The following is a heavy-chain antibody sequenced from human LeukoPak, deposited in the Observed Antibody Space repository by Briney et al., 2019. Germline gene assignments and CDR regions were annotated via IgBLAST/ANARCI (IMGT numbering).Heavy chain of an antibody. D-gene: IGHD5-24*01. V-gene: IGHV3-21*01. J-gene: IGHJ4*02. CDR3: ARVQRGEMATFDY. CDR1: GFIFSSYS. CDR2: ISSTSTYI. Sequence: GGSLRLSCAASGFIFSSYSMNWVRHAPGKGLEWVSSISSTSTYIHYADSLKGRFTISRDNARNSLYLQINSLRVEDTAVYYCARVQRGEMATFDYWGQGTLVTVSS.